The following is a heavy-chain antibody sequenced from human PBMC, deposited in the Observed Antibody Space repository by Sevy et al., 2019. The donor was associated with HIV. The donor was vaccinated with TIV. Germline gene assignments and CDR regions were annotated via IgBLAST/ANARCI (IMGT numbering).Heavy chain of an antibody. CDR1: GFTFGDYA. J-gene: IGHJ5*02. Sequence: GGSLRLSCTASGFTFGDYAMSWFRQAPGKGLEWVGFIRSKAYGGTTEYAASVKGRFTISRDDSKSIAYLQMNSLKTEATAVYYCTRDVGSSGWSGFDPWGQGTLVTVSS. CDR2: IRSKAYGGTT. CDR3: TRDVGSSGWSGFDP. V-gene: IGHV3-49*03. D-gene: IGHD6-19*01.